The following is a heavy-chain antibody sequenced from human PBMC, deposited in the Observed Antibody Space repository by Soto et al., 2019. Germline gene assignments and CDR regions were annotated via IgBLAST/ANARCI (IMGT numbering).Heavy chain of an antibody. V-gene: IGHV4-34*01. J-gene: IGHJ3*02. Sequence: SETLFPPCPVYGGSFSGYYWSWIRQPPGKGLEWIGEINHSGSTNYNPSLKSRVTISVDTSKNQFSLKLSSVTAADTAVYYCARGTTVTTNAFDIWGQGTMVTVSS. CDR3: ARGTTVTTNAFDI. CDR1: GGSFSGYY. CDR2: INHSGST. D-gene: IGHD4-17*01.